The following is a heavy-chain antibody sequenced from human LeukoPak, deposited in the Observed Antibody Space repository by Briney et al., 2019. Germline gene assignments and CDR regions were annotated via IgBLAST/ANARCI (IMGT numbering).Heavy chain of an antibody. CDR2: IGVAGDT. V-gene: IGHV3-13*04. Sequence: PGGSLRLSCAASGFAFSTYDMHWVRQPTGKGLEWVSAIGVAGDTYYPGSVKGRFTISRENAKNSLYLQMNSLSAGDTAVYYCARGFVRAFDIWGQGTMVTVSS. D-gene: IGHD6-6*01. J-gene: IGHJ3*02. CDR3: ARGFVRAFDI. CDR1: GFAFSTYD.